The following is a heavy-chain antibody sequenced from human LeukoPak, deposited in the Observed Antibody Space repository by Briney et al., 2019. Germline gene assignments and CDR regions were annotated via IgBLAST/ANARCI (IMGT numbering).Heavy chain of an antibody. CDR1: GFTFSSYA. CDR2: LSATSGST. V-gene: IGHV3-23*01. D-gene: IGHD4-11*01. CDR3: ARAPTVYYYMDV. J-gene: IGHJ6*03. Sequence: GGSLRLSCAASGFTFSSYAMTWVRQPPGKGLEWFSILSATSGSTYYADSVKGRFTISRDNSKNTLYLRMNSLRAEDTAVYYCARAPTVYYYMDVWGKGTTVTVSS.